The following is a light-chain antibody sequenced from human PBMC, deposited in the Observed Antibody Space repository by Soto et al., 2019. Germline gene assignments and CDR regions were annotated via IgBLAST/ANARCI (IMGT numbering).Light chain of an antibody. CDR1: ASTIGRNY. V-gene: IGLV1-47*01. J-gene: IGLJ1*01. CDR3: AAWDDNLSGFHV. Sequence: QSVLTQSPSASGTPGQRVTISCSGSASTIGRNYVYWYQQLPGTAPKLLIYRNSQRPSGVPDRFSGSKSGTSASLAISGLRSEDEADYYCAAWDDNLSGFHVFGDGTKLTVL. CDR2: RNS.